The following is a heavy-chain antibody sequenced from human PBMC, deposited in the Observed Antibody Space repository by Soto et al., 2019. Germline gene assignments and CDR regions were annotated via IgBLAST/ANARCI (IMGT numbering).Heavy chain of an antibody. CDR2: IYHSGST. CDR3: ARASDHFTIFGVVIRNWFDP. Sequence: SETLSLTCAVSSGSISSSNWWSWVRQPPGKGLEWIGEIYHSGSTNYNPSLKSRVTISVDKSKNQFSLKLSSVTAADTAVYYCARASDHFTIFGVVIRNWFDPWGQGTLVTVSS. D-gene: IGHD3-3*01. J-gene: IGHJ5*02. V-gene: IGHV4-4*02. CDR1: SGSISSSNW.